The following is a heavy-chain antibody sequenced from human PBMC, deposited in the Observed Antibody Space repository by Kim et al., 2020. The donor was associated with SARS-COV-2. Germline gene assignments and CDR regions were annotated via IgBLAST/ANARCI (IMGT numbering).Heavy chain of an antibody. D-gene: IGHD3-9*01. CDR1: GGSFSGDY. J-gene: IGHJ4*02. CDR3: ATNPGSVGFEDG. CDR2: INHSGTT. Sequence: SETLSLTCAVYGGSFSGDYWSWIRQPPGKGLEWVGEINHSGTTNYNPSLKSRVTISVDTSKKQISLRLNSVTAADTAVYYCATNPGSVGFEDGWGQGTLVTVSS. V-gene: IGHV4-34*01.